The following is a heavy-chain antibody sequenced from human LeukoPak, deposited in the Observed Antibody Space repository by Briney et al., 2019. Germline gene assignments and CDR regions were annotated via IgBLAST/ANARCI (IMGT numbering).Heavy chain of an antibody. J-gene: IGHJ5*02. CDR1: GDSISSYY. Sequence: KPSETLSLTCTVSGDSISSYYWSWIRQPAGRALEWIGRIYTSGTITYNPSLKSRVTMSVDTSKNQFSLKLSSVTAADTAVYYCARDSGTTGEVKFDPWGQGTLVTVSS. CDR2: IYTSGTI. V-gene: IGHV4-4*07. D-gene: IGHD3-10*01. CDR3: ARDSGTTGEVKFDP.